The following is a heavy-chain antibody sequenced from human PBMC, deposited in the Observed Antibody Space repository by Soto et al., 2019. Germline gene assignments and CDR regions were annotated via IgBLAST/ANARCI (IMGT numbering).Heavy chain of an antibody. CDR2: MNPTTGQT. V-gene: IGHV1-8*01. J-gene: IGHJ4*02. D-gene: IGHD7-27*01. CDR3: TRAGDSGAWISN. CDR1: GYAFTNNG. Sequence: QVQLVQSGAEVKQPGASVTVSCKASGYAFTNNGINWVRQATGQGLEWMGWMNPTTGQTGYTEKFQGRLAMTRDTSITTAYMELTSLTSQDTAVYYCTRAGDSGAWISNWGQGTLVTVSS.